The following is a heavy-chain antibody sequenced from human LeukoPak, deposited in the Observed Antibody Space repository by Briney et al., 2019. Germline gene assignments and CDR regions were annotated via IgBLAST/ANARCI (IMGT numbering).Heavy chain of an antibody. CDR2: ISSSSSYT. V-gene: IGHV3-11*06. CDR3: ARVDCSGGSCYRSAFKYNWFDP. CDR1: GFTFSDYY. J-gene: IGHJ5*02. Sequence: NPGGSLRLSCAASGFTFSDYYMSWIRQAPGKGLEWVSYISSSSSYTNYADSVKGRFTISRDNAKNSLYLQMNSLRAEDTAVYYCARVDCSGGSCYRSAFKYNWFDPWGQGTLVTVSS. D-gene: IGHD2-15*01.